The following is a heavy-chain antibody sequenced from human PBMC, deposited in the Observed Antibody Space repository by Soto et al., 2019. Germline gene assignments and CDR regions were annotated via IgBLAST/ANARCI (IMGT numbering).Heavy chain of an antibody. CDR3: ARDPTPPTDGSGYYSSFDY. CDR2: INPSGGST. CDR1: GYTFTSYY. D-gene: IGHD3-22*01. V-gene: IGHV1-46*01. J-gene: IGHJ4*02. Sequence: ASVKVSCKASGYTFTSYYLHWVRQAPGQGLEWMGIINPSGGSTSYAQKFQGRVTMTRDTSTSTVYMEVSSLRSEDTAMYYCARDPTPPTDGSGYYSSFDYWGRGTLVTVSS.